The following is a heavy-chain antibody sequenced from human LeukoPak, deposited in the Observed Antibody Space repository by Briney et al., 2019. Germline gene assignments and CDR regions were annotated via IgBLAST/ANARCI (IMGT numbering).Heavy chain of an antibody. CDR3: ARDVGSNNCEN. Sequence: ASVKVSCKASGYTFTGYGIHWVRQAPGQGLEWMGRINPNSGGTKYAQKFQGRVTMTRDTSITTAYMELSRLRSDDTAVYYCARDVGSNNCENWGQGTLVTVSS. CDR2: INPNSGGT. CDR1: GYTFTGYG. V-gene: IGHV1-2*06. D-gene: IGHD2-2*01. J-gene: IGHJ4*02.